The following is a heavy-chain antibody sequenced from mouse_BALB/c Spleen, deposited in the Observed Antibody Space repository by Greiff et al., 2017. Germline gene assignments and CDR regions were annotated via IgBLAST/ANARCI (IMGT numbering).Heavy chain of an antibody. Sequence: EVQLVESGGGLVKPGGSLKLSCAASGFTFSSYAMSWVRQSPEKRLEWVAEISSGGSYTYYPDTVTGRFTISRDNAKNTLYLEMSSLRSEDTAMYYCARDGNWAYYAMDYWGQGTSVTVSS. D-gene: IGHD4-1*01. CDR1: GFTFSSYA. V-gene: IGHV5-9-4*01. CDR3: ARDGNWAYYAMDY. J-gene: IGHJ4*01. CDR2: ISSGGSYT.